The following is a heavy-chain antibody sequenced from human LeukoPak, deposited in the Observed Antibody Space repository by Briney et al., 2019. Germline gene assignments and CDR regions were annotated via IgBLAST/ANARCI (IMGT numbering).Heavy chain of an antibody. Sequence: ASVKVSCKASGYTFTSYDINWVRQATGQGLEWMGWINPNSGGTNYAQRFQGWVTMTRDTSISTAYMELSRLRSDDTAVYYCPRDLKGYGDYVGGMDVWGQGTTVTVSS. CDR1: GYTFTSYD. D-gene: IGHD4-17*01. J-gene: IGHJ6*02. CDR3: PRDLKGYGDYVGGMDV. V-gene: IGHV1-2*04. CDR2: INPNSGGT.